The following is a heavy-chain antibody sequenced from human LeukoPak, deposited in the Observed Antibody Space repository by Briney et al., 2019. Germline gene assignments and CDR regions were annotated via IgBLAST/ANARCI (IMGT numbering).Heavy chain of an antibody. V-gene: IGHV3-23*01. Sequence: PGGSLRLSCATSGFTSSSYAMSWVRRAPGKGLEWVSGISGSGGRTYYADSVKGRFTISRDNSKNTLYLQMNSLRADDTAVYYCAKDAVTALAGYYYYMDVWGKGTMVTVSS. CDR1: GFTSSSYA. CDR3: AKDAVTALAGYYYYMDV. J-gene: IGHJ6*03. D-gene: IGHD6-19*01. CDR2: ISGSGGRT.